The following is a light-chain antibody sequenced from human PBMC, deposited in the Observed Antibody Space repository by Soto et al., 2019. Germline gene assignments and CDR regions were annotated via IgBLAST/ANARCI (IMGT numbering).Light chain of an antibody. V-gene: IGKV1-5*03. CDR2: KAS. J-gene: IGKJ2*01. CDR3: QKYDRFPYT. CDR1: QSISNW. Sequence: DIQMTQSPSTLSASVGGTVTITCRASQSISNWLAWYQQRPGQAPKLLIHKASTLESGVPSRFSGSGSGPEFTLPIRRLQPDDFETCSCQKYDRFPYTCVQGAKMEI.